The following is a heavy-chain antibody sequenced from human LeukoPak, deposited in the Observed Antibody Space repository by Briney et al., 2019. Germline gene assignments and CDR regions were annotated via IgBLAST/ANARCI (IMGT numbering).Heavy chain of an antibody. CDR3: AVAGRYCTNGVCYNPFDY. V-gene: IGHV3-7*01. CDR2: IRQDGSEK. J-gene: IGHJ4*02. Sequence: PGGSLRLSCAASGFTFSSYWMSWVRQAPGKGLEWVANIRQDGSEKYYMDSVKGRFTISRDNAKNSLYLQMNSLRAEDTAVYYCAVAGRYCTNGVCYNPFDYWGQGTLVTVSS. CDR1: GFTFSSYW. D-gene: IGHD2-8*01.